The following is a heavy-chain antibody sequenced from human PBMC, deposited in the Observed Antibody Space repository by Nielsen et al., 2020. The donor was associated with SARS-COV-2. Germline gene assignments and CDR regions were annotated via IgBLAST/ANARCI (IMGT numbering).Heavy chain of an antibody. CDR1: GLTFSNYD. V-gene: IGHV3-30*18. D-gene: IGHD6-19*01. J-gene: IGHJ6*02. CDR3: AKQGQWLVIDMEDYHYGLDV. Sequence: GESLKISCAAFGLTFSNYDMHWVRQAPGKGLEWVAVISYDGSREYFADSVKGRFTISRDNNNNMLYLQMNSLRTDDTAVYYCAKQGQWLVIDMEDYHYGLDVWGQGTTVSVSS. CDR2: ISYDGSRE.